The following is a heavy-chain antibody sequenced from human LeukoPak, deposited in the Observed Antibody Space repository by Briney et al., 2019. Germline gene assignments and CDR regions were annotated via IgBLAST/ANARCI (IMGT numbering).Heavy chain of an antibody. CDR1: GFTFRSYG. J-gene: IGHJ5*02. Sequence: GGSLRLSCAASGFTFRSYGMSWVRQAPGKGLEWVSAISGSGDGTNYADSVKGRFIISRDNSKNTLYLQMNSLRAAHTHVYSCAIRDSQGGPNWFDPWGQGTLVTVSS. V-gene: IGHV3-23*01. CDR3: AIRDSQGGPNWFDP. D-gene: IGHD3-16*01. CDR2: ISGSGDGT.